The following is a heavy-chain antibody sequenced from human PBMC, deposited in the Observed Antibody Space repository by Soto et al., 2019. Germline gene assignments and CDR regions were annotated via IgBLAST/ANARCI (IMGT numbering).Heavy chain of an antibody. D-gene: IGHD4-17*01. CDR3: AKDHLPTTVTTPWFDP. CDR1: GFTFSDYG. CDR2: ISYDGNNQ. J-gene: IGHJ5*02. V-gene: IGHV3-30*18. Sequence: QVQLVGSGGGVVQPGRSLRLSCEASGFTFSDYGMHWVRQVPGKGLEWMAVISYDGNNQYYADSVKGRFTISRDNSKNTLYLQMNSLRAEDTAMYYCAKDHLPTTVTTPWFDPWGQGALVTVSS.